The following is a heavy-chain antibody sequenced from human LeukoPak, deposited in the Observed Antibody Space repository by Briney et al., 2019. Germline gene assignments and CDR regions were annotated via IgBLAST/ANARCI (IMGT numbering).Heavy chain of an antibody. CDR2: ISYDGSNK. D-gene: IGHD4-17*01. CDR1: GFTFSSYG. CDR3: STTVTTLFSY. V-gene: IGHV3-30*03. J-gene: IGHJ4*02. Sequence: PGGSLRLSSAASGFTFSSYGMHWVRQAPGKGLEWVAVISYDGSNKYYADAVKGRFTISKDNSKNTLYLQMNSLRAEDTAVYYCSTTVTTLFSYWGQGTLVTVSS.